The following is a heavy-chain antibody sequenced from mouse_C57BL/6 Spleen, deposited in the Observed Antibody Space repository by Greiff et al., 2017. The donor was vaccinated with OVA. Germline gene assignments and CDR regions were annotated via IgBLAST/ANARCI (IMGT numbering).Heavy chain of an antibody. CDR2: ISSGGDYI. CDR1: GFTFSSYA. Sequence: EVMLVESGEGLVKPGGSLKLSCAASGFTFSSYAMSWVRQTPEKRLEWVAYISSGGDYIYYADTVKGRFTISRDNARNTLYLQMSSLKSEDTAMYYCTRETLPYYFDYWGQGTTLTVSS. CDR3: TRETLPYYFDY. J-gene: IGHJ2*01. D-gene: IGHD2-10*01. V-gene: IGHV5-9-1*02.